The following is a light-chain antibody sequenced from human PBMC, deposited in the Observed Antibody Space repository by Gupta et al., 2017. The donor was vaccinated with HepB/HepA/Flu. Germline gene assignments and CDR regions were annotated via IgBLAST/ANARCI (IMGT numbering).Light chain of an antibody. CDR1: GGDVGGDSF. CDR3: SSYTSDKTVV. CDR2: DVI. Sequence: QSALTQPASVSGSPGQSLSISCSGTGGDVGGDSFVCWYQQHPGKAPTLLIYDVINRPSGVSDRFSGSRIANTASLTISGLQAEDEAHYYCSSYTSDKTVVFGGGTKVTVL. J-gene: IGLJ2*01. V-gene: IGLV2-14*03.